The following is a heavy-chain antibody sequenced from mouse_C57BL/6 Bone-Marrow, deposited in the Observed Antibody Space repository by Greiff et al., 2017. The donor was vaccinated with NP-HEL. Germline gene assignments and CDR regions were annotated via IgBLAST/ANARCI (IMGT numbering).Heavy chain of an antibody. Sequence: EVQLQESGPELVKPGASVKISCKASGYSFTDYNMNWVKQSNGKSLEWIGVINPNYGTTSYNQKFKDKATLTADKSSSTAYMQLSSLTYEDSAVYYCARRPLGNAMDYWGQGTSVTVSS. CDR1: GYSFTDYN. J-gene: IGHJ4*01. CDR2: INPNYGTT. CDR3: ARRPLGNAMDY. V-gene: IGHV1-39*01. D-gene: IGHD2-10*02.